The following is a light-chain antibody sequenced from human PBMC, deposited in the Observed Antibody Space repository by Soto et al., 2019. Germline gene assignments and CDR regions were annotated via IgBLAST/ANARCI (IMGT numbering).Light chain of an antibody. CDR3: QQRRNWPPSIT. CDR1: QSVRSDY. V-gene: IGKV3-11*01. Sequence: EIVLTQSPATLSLSPGATATLSCGASQSVRSDYLAWYQQKPGLAPRFLIFDASYRATGIPARFSGSGSGTDFTLTVSSLEPEDFAVYYCQQRRNWPPSITFGQGTRLEIK. J-gene: IGKJ5*01. CDR2: DAS.